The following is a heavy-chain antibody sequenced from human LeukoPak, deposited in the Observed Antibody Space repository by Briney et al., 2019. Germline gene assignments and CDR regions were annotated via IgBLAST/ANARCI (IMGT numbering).Heavy chain of an antibody. Sequence: ASVKVSCKASGYTFTGYYMHWVRQAPGQGLEWMGWINPNSGGTNYAQKFQGRVTMTRDTSISTAYMELSRLRSDDTAVYYCARGAVRWALTMVRGVSGDYWGQGTLVTVSS. D-gene: IGHD3-10*01. CDR3: ARGAVRWALTMVRGVSGDY. V-gene: IGHV1-2*02. CDR2: INPNSGGT. CDR1: GYTFTGYY. J-gene: IGHJ4*02.